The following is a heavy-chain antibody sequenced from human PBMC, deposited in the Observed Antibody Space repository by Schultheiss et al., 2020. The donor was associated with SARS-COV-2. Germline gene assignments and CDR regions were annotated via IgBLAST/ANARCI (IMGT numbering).Heavy chain of an antibody. D-gene: IGHD2-2*01. V-gene: IGHV1-3*02. CDR1: GYTFTSYA. CDR2: SNAGNGNT. CDR3: ARDRLRVILGSTSCLPDY. J-gene: IGHJ4*02. Sequence: ASVKVSCKASGYTFTSYAMHWVRQAPGQRLEWMGWSNAGNGNTKYSQEFQGRVTMTTDTSTSTAYMELRSLRSDDTAVYYCARDRLRVILGSTSCLPDYWGQGTLVTVSS.